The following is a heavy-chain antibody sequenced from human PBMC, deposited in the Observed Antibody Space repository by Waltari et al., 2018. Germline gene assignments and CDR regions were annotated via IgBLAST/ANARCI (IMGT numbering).Heavy chain of an antibody. D-gene: IGHD3-22*01. CDR1: GGSISSSSYY. Sequence: QLQLQESGPGLVKPSETLSLTCTVSGGSISSSSYYWGWIRQPPGKGLERIGSIYYSGSTYYNPSLKSRVTISVDTSKNQFSLKLSSVTAADTAVYYCARGLGITMIVVVNPRAHAFDIWGQGTMVTVSS. CDR2: IYYSGST. V-gene: IGHV4-39*07. CDR3: ARGLGITMIVVVNPRAHAFDI. J-gene: IGHJ3*02.